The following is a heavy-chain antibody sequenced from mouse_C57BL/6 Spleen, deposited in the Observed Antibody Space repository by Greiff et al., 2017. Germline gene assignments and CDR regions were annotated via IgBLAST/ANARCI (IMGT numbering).Heavy chain of an antibody. CDR1: GYAFSSYW. CDR3: ARGVVATDFDY. CDR2: IYPGDGDT. J-gene: IGHJ2*01. V-gene: IGHV1-80*01. D-gene: IGHD1-1*01. Sequence: VQLQQSGAELVKPGASVKISCKASGYAFSSYWMNWVKQRPGKGLEWIGQIYPGDGDTNYNGKFKGKATLTADHSSSTAYMQLSSLTSEDSAVYFCARGVVATDFDYWGQGTTLTVSS.